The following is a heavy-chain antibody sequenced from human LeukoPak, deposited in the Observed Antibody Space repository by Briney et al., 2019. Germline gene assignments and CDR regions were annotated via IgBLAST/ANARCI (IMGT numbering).Heavy chain of an antibody. D-gene: IGHD1-26*01. V-gene: IGHV3-9*03. J-gene: IGHJ3*02. CDR1: GFTFDDYA. CDR3: TKGYSGSSHDAFNI. CDR2: ISWNSGNI. Sequence: GGSLRLSCAASGFTFDDYAMHWVRQGPGKGLEWVSGISWNSGNIGYADSVKGRFTISRDNAENSLYPQMNSLRAEDMAFYYCTKGYSGSSHDAFNIWGQGTLVTVSS.